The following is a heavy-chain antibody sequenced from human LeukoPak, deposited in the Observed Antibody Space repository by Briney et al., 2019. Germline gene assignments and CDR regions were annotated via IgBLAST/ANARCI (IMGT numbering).Heavy chain of an antibody. CDR1: GYTFTSYG. CDR3: ARALRILGYCSSTSCLENWFDP. J-gene: IGHJ5*02. V-gene: IGHV1-18*01. D-gene: IGHD2-2*01. CDR2: ISAYNGNT. Sequence: ASVKVSCKASGYTFTSYGTSWVRQAPGQGLEWMGWISAYNGNTNYAQKLQGRVTMTTDTSTSTAYMELRSLRSDDTAVYYCARALRILGYCSSTSCLENWFDPWGQGTLVTVSS.